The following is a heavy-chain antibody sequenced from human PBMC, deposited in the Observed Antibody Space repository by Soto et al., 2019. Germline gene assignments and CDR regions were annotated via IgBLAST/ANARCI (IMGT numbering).Heavy chain of an antibody. D-gene: IGHD4-17*01. CDR1: GGSMSNNY. Sequence: QVHLQESGPGLVKPSETLSLFCNVSGGSMSNNYWSWIRQAPGKGLEWIGYVFYTGSTNYNPSLNSRVTISVDTSKKYFSLRLSSVTAADTAVYYCARSLTVTRFDQWGQGTRVIVS. J-gene: IGHJ4*02. CDR2: VFYTGST. CDR3: ARSLTVTRFDQ. V-gene: IGHV4-59*01.